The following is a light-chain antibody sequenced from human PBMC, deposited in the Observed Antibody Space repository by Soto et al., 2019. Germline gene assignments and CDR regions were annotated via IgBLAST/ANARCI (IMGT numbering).Light chain of an antibody. CDR3: QQYGSSPLT. Sequence: EIVLTQSPATLSLSQGERATLSCGASQSVSRSYLAWYQQKPGLAPRLLIYGASSRATGIPDRFTGSGSGTDFTLTISRLEPEDFAVYYCQQYGSSPLTFGGGTKVDIK. J-gene: IGKJ4*01. CDR2: GAS. CDR1: QSVSRSY. V-gene: IGKV3D-20*01.